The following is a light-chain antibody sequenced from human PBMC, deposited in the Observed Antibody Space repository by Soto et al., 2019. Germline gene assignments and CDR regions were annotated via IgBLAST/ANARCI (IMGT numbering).Light chain of an antibody. CDR3: QQYYSYPWT. J-gene: IGKJ1*01. V-gene: IGKV1-5*01. Sequence: DIEMSQSPSSLSASVVDRVTITFRASQSLNRWLAWYQQKPGKAPKLLIYAASTLQSGVPSRFSGSGSGTDFTLTISCLQSEDFATYYCQQYYSYPWTFGQGTKVDI. CDR2: AAS. CDR1: QSLNRW.